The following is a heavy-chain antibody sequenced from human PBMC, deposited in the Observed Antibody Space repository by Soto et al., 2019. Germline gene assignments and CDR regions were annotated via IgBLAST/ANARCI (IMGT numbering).Heavy chain of an antibody. V-gene: IGHV1-69*13. CDR3: ARSAPMDAGDKYYYDF. Sequence: SVKVSCKASGGTFSTFGISWVRQAPGQGLEWMGGIIPFFGTAKYSQKFEDRISITADESTNTVYMDLRSLTSEDTAIYYCARSAPMDAGDKYYYDFWGQGALVTV. J-gene: IGHJ4*02. CDR1: GGTFSTFG. CDR2: IIPFFGTA. D-gene: IGHD3-16*01.